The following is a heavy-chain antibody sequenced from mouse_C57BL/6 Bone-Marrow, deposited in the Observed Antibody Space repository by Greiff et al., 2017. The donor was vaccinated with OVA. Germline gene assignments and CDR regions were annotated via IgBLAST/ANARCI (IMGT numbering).Heavy chain of an antibody. CDR1: GYAFSSYW. CDR2: IYPGDGDT. J-gene: IGHJ4*01. CDR3: ARSDYDGSSYYAMDY. D-gene: IGHD1-1*01. Sequence: QVQLKESGAELVKPGASVKISCKASGYAFSSYWMNWVKQRPGKGLEWIGQIYPGDGDTNYNGKFKGKATLTADKSSSTAYMQLSSLTSEDSAVYFCARSDYDGSSYYAMDYWGQGTSVTVSS. V-gene: IGHV1-80*01.